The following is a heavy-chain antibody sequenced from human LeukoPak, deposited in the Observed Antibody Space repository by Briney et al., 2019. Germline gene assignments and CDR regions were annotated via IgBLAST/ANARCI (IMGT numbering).Heavy chain of an antibody. CDR1: GYSISSGYY. CDR2: IYHSGST. J-gene: IGHJ4*02. CDR3: AGYDSSGYYPNFDY. V-gene: IGHV4-38-2*02. Sequence: PSETLSLTCTVSGYSISSGYYWGWIRQPPGKGLEWIGSIYHSGSTYYNPSLKSRVTISVDTSKNQFSLKLSSVTAADTAVYYCAGYDSSGYYPNFDYWGQGTLVTVSS. D-gene: IGHD3-22*01.